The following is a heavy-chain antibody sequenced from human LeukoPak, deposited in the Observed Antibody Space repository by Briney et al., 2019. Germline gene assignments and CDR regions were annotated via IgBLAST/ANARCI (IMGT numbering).Heavy chain of an antibody. CDR2: IYYSGST. D-gene: IGHD4-17*01. J-gene: IGHJ3*01. V-gene: IGHV4-59*12. CDR3: ARIGDYGEDAFDV. Sequence: PSETLSLTCTVSGGSISSYYWSWIRQPPGKGLEWIGYIYYSGSTNYNPSLKSRVTISVDTSKNQFSLKLSSVTAADTAVYYCARIGDYGEDAFDVWGQGTMVTVSS. CDR1: GGSISSYY.